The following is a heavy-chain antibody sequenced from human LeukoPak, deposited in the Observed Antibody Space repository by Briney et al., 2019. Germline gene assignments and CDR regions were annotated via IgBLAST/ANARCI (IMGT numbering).Heavy chain of an antibody. Sequence: ASVKVSCKASGGTFSSYAISWVRQAPGQGLEWMGGIIPIFGTANYAQKFQGRVTITADESTSTAYMELSSLRSEDTAVYYCAMCTNGVCVSVLDYYYYGMDVWGQGTTVTVSS. V-gene: IGHV1-69*13. CDR2: IIPIFGTA. D-gene: IGHD2-8*01. J-gene: IGHJ6*02. CDR1: GGTFSSYA. CDR3: AMCTNGVCVSVLDYYYYGMDV.